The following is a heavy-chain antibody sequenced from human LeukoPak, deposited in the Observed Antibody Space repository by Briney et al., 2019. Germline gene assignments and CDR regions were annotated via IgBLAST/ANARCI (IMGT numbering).Heavy chain of an antibody. J-gene: IGHJ6*03. V-gene: IGHV1-69*05. D-gene: IGHD3-22*01. CDR2: IIPIFGTA. CDR3: ARVPQGDSSGYYWGYYYYYMDV. Sequence: SVKVSCKASGGTFSSYAISWVRQAPGQGLEGMGGIIPIFGTANYAQKFQGRVTITTDESTSTAYMELSSLRSEDTAVYYCARVPQGDSSGYYWGYYYYYMDVWGKGTTVTVS. CDR1: GGTFSSYA.